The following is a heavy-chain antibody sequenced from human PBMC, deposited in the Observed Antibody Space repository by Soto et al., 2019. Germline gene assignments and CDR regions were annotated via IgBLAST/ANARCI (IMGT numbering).Heavy chain of an antibody. Sequence: QVQLVESGGGVVQPGRSLRLSCAASGFTFRSYAMHWVRQAPGKGLERGAVISYDGINKYYTDSVKGRLTNGRDNSKKTQYLQMNSLRAEDTAVYCCARPLWRDAYNWGYFDRWGRGTLVTVSS. V-gene: IGHV3-30-3*01. CDR2: ISYDGINK. J-gene: IGHJ2*01. D-gene: IGHD1-1*01. CDR1: GFTFRSYA. CDR3: ARPLWRDAYNWGYFDR.